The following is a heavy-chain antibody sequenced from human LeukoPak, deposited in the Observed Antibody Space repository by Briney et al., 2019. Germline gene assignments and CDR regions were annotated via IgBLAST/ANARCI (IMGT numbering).Heavy chain of an antibody. D-gene: IGHD6-19*01. V-gene: IGHV3-30*18. J-gene: IGHJ4*02. CDR3: AKDFGDSSGWYFDY. CDR1: GFSFSTYV. Sequence: GRSLRLSCAASGFSFSTYVMHWVRQAPGKGLEWVAVIAHDGSKKYYADSVNGRFTISRDNSKNALYLQMNCLRAEDTAVYYCAKDFGDSSGWYFDYWGQGTLVTVSS. CDR2: IAHDGSKK.